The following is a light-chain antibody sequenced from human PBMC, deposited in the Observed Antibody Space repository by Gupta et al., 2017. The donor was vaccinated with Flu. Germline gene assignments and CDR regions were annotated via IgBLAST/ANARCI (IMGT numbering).Light chain of an antibody. CDR3: QSYDSSLSGSV. CDR1: SSKIGAGYD. V-gene: IGLV1-40*01. Sequence: QSVLTQPPSVSGAPGQRVTISCTGSSSKIGAGYDVHWYLQLPGTAPKLLIYGNSNRPSGVPDRFSGSKSGTSASLAITGLQAEDEADYYCQSYDSSLSGSVFGGGTKLTVL. J-gene: IGLJ3*02. CDR2: GNS.